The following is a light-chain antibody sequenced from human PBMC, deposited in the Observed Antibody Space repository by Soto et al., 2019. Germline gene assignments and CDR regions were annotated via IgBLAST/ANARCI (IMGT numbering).Light chain of an antibody. CDR3: GTWDSSLSAVV. CDR1: SSNIGNNY. J-gene: IGLJ2*01. CDR2: DNN. Sequence: QSVLTQPPSVSAAPGQKVTISCSGSSSNIGNNYVSWYQQLPGTAPKLLIYDNNKRPSGIPDRFSGSKSGTSATLGITGLQTGDEADYYCGTWDSSLSAVVFGRGTKRTVL. V-gene: IGLV1-51*01.